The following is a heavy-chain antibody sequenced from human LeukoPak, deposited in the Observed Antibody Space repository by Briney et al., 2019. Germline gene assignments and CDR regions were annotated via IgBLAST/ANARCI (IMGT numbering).Heavy chain of an antibody. D-gene: IGHD1-14*01. Sequence: GRSLRLSCAGSGFTFGGFGMHWFRQTPGKGLEWVAVIAYDGSRAFYADSVKGRFTISRDNSKNTMSVQMDDLRAEDTAVYYCTRYNNDHFDYWGQGTLVTVSS. V-gene: IGHV3-33*01. CDR1: GFTFGGFG. CDR2: IAYDGSRA. J-gene: IGHJ4*02. CDR3: TRYNNDHFDY.